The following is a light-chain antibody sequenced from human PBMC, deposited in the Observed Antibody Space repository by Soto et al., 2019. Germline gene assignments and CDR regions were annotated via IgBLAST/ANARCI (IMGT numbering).Light chain of an antibody. V-gene: IGKV3-20*01. CDR3: HHYDSSPPYT. CDR1: QGIGDT. CDR2: AAS. J-gene: IGKJ2*01. Sequence: EVVLTQSPATLSVSPGEGVTLSCRASQGIGDTLAWYQHKPGQAPRLLIYAASSRATGIPDRFIGSGSGTDFTLTISRLEPDDSAVYYCHHYDSSPPYTFGQGTKVDIK.